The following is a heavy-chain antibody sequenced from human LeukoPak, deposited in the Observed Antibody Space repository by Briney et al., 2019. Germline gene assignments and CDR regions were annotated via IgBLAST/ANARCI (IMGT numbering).Heavy chain of an antibody. Sequence: SETLSLTCAVSGGSISSGGYSWGWIRQPPGKGLEWIAYFYHSGSTYYNPSLKSRVTISVDTSKNQFSLKLSSVTAADTAVYYCAKDYCGNEIFDYWGQGTLVTVSS. V-gene: IGHV4-30-2*01. D-gene: IGHD4-23*01. CDR2: FYHSGST. CDR3: AKDYCGNEIFDY. J-gene: IGHJ4*02. CDR1: GGSISSGGYS.